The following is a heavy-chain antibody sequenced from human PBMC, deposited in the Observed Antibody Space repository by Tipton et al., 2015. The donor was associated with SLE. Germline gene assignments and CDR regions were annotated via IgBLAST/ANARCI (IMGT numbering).Heavy chain of an antibody. CDR2: ISHSGDT. V-gene: IGHV4-59*12. CDR1: GGSLSSYY. J-gene: IGHJ4*02. D-gene: IGHD2-15*01. Sequence: TLSLTCTVSGGSLSSYYWSWIRQSPGKGLEWIGEISHSGDTDYNPSLKSRVTMSVDKSKNQFSLKLSSVTAADTAVYYCARVAQGTLTVYSIDYWGQGTLVTVSS. CDR3: ARVAQGTLTVYSIDY.